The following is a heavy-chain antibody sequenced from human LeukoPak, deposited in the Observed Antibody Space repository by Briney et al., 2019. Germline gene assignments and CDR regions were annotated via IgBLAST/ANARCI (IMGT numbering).Heavy chain of an antibody. D-gene: IGHD2-15*01. CDR1: GGSISSGGYS. CDR2: IYYSGST. J-gene: IGHJ3*02. V-gene: IGHV4-30-4*07. CDR3: ARGVRIYDAFDI. Sequence: SETLPLTCAVSGGSISSGGYSWSWIRQPPGKGLEWIGYIYYSGSTYYNPSLKSRVTISVDTSKNQFSLKLSSVTAADTAVYYCARGVRIYDAFDIWGQGTMVTVSS.